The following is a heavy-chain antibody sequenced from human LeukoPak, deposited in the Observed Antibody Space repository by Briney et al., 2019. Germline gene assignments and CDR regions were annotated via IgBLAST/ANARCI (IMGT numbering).Heavy chain of an antibody. CDR3: ARDLWGDGYQSSEGWYFDL. CDR2: IYYTGST. J-gene: IGHJ2*01. Sequence: SETLSLTCTVSGGTISTYYWSWIRQPPGKGLEWIGNIYYTGSTIYNPSLESRVTMSVDTSKNQFSLKLSSVTAADTAVYYCARDLWGDGYQSSEGWYFDLWGRGTLVTLSS. CDR1: GGTISTYY. D-gene: IGHD5-24*01. V-gene: IGHV4-59*01.